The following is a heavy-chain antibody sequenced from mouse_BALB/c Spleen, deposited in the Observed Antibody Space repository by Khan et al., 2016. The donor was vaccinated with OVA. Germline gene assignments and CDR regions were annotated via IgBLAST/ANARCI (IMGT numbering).Heavy chain of an antibody. CDR1: GYIFTSYW. V-gene: IGHV1S132*01. CDR3: AREEALYYFDY. CDR2: IYPGTDNT. J-gene: IGHJ2*01. D-gene: IGHD3-2*02. Sequence: QVRLQQSGAELVRPGASVKLSCKTSGYIFTSYWIHWIQQRSGQGLEWIAKIYPGTDNTYYNEKLKDKATLTADKSSSTAYMQLSSPKSEDSAVYFCAREEALYYFDYWGQGTTLTVSS.